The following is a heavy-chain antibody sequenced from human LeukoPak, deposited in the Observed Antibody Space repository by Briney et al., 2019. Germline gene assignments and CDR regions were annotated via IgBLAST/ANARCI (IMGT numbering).Heavy chain of an antibody. CDR1: GGSFSDYY. CDR2: IHHSGRT. D-gene: IGHD3-16*01. Sequence: SETLSLTCAVYGGSFSDYYWAWIRQPPGKGLEWIGEIHHSGRTNYNPSFKSRITISLDTSRKQFSLKLNSVTAADTAIYSCAADRDIMPPPFDLWRQGTLVTVSS. CDR3: AADRDIMPPPFDL. V-gene: IGHV4-34*01. J-gene: IGHJ4*02.